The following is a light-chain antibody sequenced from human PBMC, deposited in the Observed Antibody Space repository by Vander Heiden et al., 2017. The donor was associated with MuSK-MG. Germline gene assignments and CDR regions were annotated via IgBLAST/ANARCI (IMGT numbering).Light chain of an antibody. CDR1: QSVTTF. CDR3: QQRSNWPPFT. CDR2: DAS. Sequence: EIVSTQPPGTLSLSPGDRATLSWRASQSVTTFLDWYQQRPGQAPRLLMYDASKRATGIPARFSGSGSGTDFTLTISSLEPEDFAVYFCQQRSNWPPFTFGQGTRLETK. V-gene: IGKV3-11*01. J-gene: IGKJ5*01.